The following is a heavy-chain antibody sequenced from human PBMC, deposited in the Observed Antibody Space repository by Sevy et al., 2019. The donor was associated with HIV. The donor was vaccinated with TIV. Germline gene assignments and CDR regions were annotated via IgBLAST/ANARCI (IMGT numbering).Heavy chain of an antibody. CDR1: GYTFTSYD. J-gene: IGHJ6*02. CDR2: MNPNSGNT. Sequence: ASVKVSCKASGYTFTSYDINWVRQATGQGLEWMGWMNPNSGNTGYGEKFQGRVTMTRNTSISTAYMELSSLRSEDTAVYYCARFLSTSYYYYSAMDVWGQGTTVTVSS. CDR3: ARFLSTSYYYYSAMDV. V-gene: IGHV1-8*01. D-gene: IGHD2-2*01.